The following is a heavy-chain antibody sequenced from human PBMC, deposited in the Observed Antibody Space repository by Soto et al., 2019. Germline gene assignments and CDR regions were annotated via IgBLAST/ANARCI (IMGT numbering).Heavy chain of an antibody. CDR2: ISSSSSYI. V-gene: IGHV3-21*01. D-gene: IGHD3-9*01. J-gene: IGHJ3*02. CDR3: ARLRYFDWFPNAFDI. Sequence: XGSLSVTCAASGFTFSGYSMNWVGQAPGKGLEWVSSISSSSSYIYYADSVKGRFTISRDNAKNSLYLQMNSLRAEDTAVYYCARLRYFDWFPNAFDIWGQGTMVTVSS. CDR1: GFTFSGYS.